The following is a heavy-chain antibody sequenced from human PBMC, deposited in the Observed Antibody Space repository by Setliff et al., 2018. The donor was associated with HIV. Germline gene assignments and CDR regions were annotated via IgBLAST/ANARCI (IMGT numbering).Heavy chain of an antibody. Sequence: ASVKVSCKISGYTLTEVSMHWVRQAPGKGLEWMGYFDPQDGKTIYAQKFQGRVTMTEDTSTYTAYMEWSGLRSEDTAVYFCAIGFGRSTWTYYYYYMDVWGKGTTVTVSS. CDR2: FDPQDGKT. CDR1: GYTLTEVS. CDR3: AIGFGRSTWTYYYYYMDV. J-gene: IGHJ6*03. V-gene: IGHV1-24*01. D-gene: IGHD6-13*01.